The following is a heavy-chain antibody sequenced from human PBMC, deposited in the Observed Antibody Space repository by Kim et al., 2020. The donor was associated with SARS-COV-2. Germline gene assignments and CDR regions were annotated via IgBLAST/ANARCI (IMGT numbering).Heavy chain of an antibody. CDR2: IYSGGTT. D-gene: IGHD3-10*01. V-gene: IGHV3-53*01. CDR3: ARDLMAAGGMDV. Sequence: GGSLRLSCAASGITVSYNYMSWVRQAPGKGLEWVSVIYSGGTTYYSDSVKGRFTISRDNSKNTLYLQMNSLRAGDTAVYYCARDLMAAGGMDVWGQGTTVTVSS. CDR1: GITVSYNY. J-gene: IGHJ6*02.